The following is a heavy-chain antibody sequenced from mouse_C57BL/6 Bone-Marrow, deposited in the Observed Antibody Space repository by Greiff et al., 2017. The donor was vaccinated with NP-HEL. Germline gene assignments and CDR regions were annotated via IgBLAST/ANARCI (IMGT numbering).Heavy chain of an antibody. CDR3: ARQYGYDVWYFDV. D-gene: IGHD2-2*01. J-gene: IGHJ1*03. V-gene: IGHV5-12*01. CDR1: GFTFSDYY. CDR2: ISNGGGST. Sequence: EVQLVESGGGLVQPGGSLKLSCAASGFTFSDYYMYWVRQTPEKRLEWVAYISNGGGSTYYPDTVKGRFTISRDNAKNTLYLQMSRLKSEDTAMYYCARQYGYDVWYFDVWGTGTTVTVSS.